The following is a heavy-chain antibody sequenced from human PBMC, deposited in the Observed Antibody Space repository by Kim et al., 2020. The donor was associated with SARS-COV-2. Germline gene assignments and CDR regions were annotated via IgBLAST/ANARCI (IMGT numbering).Heavy chain of an antibody. CDR1: GGSFSGYY. CDR2: INHGGST. D-gene: IGHD3-16*02. J-gene: IGHJ4*02. V-gene: IGHV4-34*01. Sequence: SETLSLTCAVYGGSFSGYYWRWIRQPPGKGLEWIGEINHGGSTNYNPSLKSRVTISVDTSKNQFSLKLSSVTAADTAVYYCAGYDYVWGSYRKRRAFDYWGQGTLVTVSS. CDR3: AGYDYVWGSYRKRRAFDY.